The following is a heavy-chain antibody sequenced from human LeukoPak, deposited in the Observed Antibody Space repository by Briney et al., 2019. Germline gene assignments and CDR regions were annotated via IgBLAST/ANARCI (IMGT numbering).Heavy chain of an antibody. CDR2: IYHSGST. D-gene: IGHD3-3*01. CDR3: ARDLRGPTPSSYYDFWSGYYGRSYAFDI. J-gene: IGHJ3*02. CDR1: GGSISSSSYY. V-gene: IGHV4-39*07. Sequence: SETLSLTCTVSGGSISSSSYYWGWIRQPPGKGLEWIGSIYHSGSTYYNPSLKSRVTISVDTSKNQFSLKLSSVTAADTAVYYCARDLRGPTPSSYYDFWSGYYGRSYAFDIWGQGTMVTVSS.